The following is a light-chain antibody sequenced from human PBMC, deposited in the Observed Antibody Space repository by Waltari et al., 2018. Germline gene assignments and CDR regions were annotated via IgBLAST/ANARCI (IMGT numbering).Light chain of an antibody. CDR1: QSVTSSF. V-gene: IGKV3-20*01. CDR2: GTS. CDR3: QQYGGSPMYT. J-gene: IGKJ2*01. Sequence: EIVLTQSPGTLSLSQGERATLSCWASQSVTSSFLAWYQQKPGQAPRLLIYGTSNRATGIPDRFSGSGSGTDFTLTISRLEPEDFAVYYCQQYGGSPMYTFGQGTRLEIK.